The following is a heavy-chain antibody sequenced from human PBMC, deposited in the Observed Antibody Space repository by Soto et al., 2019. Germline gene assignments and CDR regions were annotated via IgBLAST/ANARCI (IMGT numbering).Heavy chain of an antibody. CDR3: ASRGGNYYYYGMDV. Sequence: QVQLQESGPGLVKPSQTLSLTCTVSGGSISSGGYYWNWIRQHPGKGLEWIGYIYYSGSTYYNPSPRGRVTISVDTAKNQFSLKLSSVTAADTAVYYCASRGGNYYYYGMDVWGQGTTVTVS. V-gene: IGHV4-31*03. CDR1: GGSISSGGYY. CDR2: IYYSGST. J-gene: IGHJ6*02.